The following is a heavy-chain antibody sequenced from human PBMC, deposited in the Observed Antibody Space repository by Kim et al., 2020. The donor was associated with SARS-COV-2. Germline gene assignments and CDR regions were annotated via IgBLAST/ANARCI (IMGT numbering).Heavy chain of an antibody. V-gene: IGHV1-18*04. J-gene: IGHJ6*02. Sequence: ASVKVSCKASGYTFTSYGISWVRQAPGQGLEWMGWISAYNGNTNYAQKLQGRVTMTTDTSTSTAYMELRSLRSDDTAVYYCARGSLNSGYDTYYYYGMDVWGQGTTVTVSS. CDR2: ISAYNGNT. CDR1: GYTFTSYG. CDR3: ARGSLNSGYDTYYYYGMDV. D-gene: IGHD5-12*01.